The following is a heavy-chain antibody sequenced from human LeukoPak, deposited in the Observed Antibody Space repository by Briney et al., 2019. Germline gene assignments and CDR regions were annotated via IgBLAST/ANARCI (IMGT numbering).Heavy chain of an antibody. CDR3: ARDLVVVVVTPSYGMDV. CDR2: INPNSGGT. V-gene: IGHV1-2*06. D-gene: IGHD2-15*01. J-gene: IGHJ6*02. CDR1: GYTFTGYY. Sequence: ASVKVSCKASGYTFTGYYMHWVRQAPGQGLEWMGRINPNSGGTNYAQKFQGRVTMTRDTSTSTVYMELSSLRSEDTAVYYCARDLVVVVVTPSYGMDVWGQGTTVTVSS.